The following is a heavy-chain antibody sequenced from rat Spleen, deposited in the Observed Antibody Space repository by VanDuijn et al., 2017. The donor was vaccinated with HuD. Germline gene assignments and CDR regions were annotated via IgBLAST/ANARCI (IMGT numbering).Heavy chain of an antibody. V-gene: IGHV5-27*01. Sequence: EVQLVESGGGLVQPGRSLKLSCVASGFTFSNYGMAWVRQAPTKGLEWVASISTSGGSTYYQDSVKGRFTISRDNAKSTLYLQMDSLRSEDTATYYCTTAWVLNYWGQGVMVTVSS. CDR3: TTAWVLNY. D-gene: IGHD1-7*01. CDR2: ISTSGGST. J-gene: IGHJ2*01. CDR1: GFTFSNYG.